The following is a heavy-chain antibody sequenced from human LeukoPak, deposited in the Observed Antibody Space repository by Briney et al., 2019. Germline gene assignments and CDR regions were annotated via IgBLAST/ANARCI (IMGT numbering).Heavy chain of an antibody. CDR2: IYYSGST. Sequence: SETLSLTCTVSGGSISSSSYYWGWIRQPPGKGLEWIGSIYYSGSTYYNPSLKSRVTISVDTSKNQFSLKLSSVTAADTAVYYCARGHMDSSGSYYFDYWGQGTLVTVSS. CDR3: ARGHMDSSGSYYFDY. J-gene: IGHJ4*02. V-gene: IGHV4-39*07. CDR1: GGSISSSSYY. D-gene: IGHD3-22*01.